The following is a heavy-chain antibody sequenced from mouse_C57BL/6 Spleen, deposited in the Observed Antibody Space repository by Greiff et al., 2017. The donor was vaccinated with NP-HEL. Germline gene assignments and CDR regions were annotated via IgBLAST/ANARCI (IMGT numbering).Heavy chain of an antibody. Sequence: EVKLMESGGGLVQPGGSMKLSCVASGFTFSNYWMNWVRQSPEKGLEWVAQIRLKSDNYATHYAESVKGRFTISRDDSKSSVYLQMNNLRAEDTGIYYCTGDDYDKYYFDYWGQGTTLTVSS. V-gene: IGHV6-3*01. CDR3: TGDDYDKYYFDY. CDR1: GFTFSNYW. J-gene: IGHJ2*01. CDR2: IRLKSDNYAT. D-gene: IGHD2-4*01.